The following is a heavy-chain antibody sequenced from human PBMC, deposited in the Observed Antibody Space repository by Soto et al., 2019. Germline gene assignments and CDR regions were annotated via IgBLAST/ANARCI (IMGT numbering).Heavy chain of an antibody. CDR1: RASVSSGDYY. V-gene: IGHV4-31*03. Sequence: QVQLQESGPGLVNPSQTLSLTCTVSRASVSSGDYYWSWIRQHPGKGLEWIGYISYTGRTYYSPSLKSRLSISVDTSENHFSLKLRSVTAADTAVYYCARGAYNAGSRCGGIDYWGQGTLVTVSS. CDR2: ISYTGRT. CDR3: ARGAYNAGSRCGGIDY. J-gene: IGHJ4*02. D-gene: IGHD3-10*01.